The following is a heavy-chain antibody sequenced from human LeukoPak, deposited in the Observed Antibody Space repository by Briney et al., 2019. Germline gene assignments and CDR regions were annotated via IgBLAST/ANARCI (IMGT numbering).Heavy chain of an antibody. J-gene: IGHJ3*01. V-gene: IGHV3-7*04. D-gene: IGHD3-22*01. CDR3: ARDSSGYYYDDAFDV. CDR2: ISEDGSEK. CDR1: GFTFSSYW. Sequence: PGGSLRLSCAASGFTFSSYWMSWVRQAPGKGLEWVAKISEDGSEKYYVDSVEGRFTISRDNAKNSLCLQMNSLRAEDTAVYYCARDSSGYYYDDAFDVWGQGTMVTVSS.